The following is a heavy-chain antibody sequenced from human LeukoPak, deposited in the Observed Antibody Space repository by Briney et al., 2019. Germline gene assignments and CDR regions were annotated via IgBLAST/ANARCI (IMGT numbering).Heavy chain of an antibody. CDR3: ARGGTLFTYFDS. D-gene: IGHD3-10*02. CDR1: GGSTSDYY. Sequence: SETLSLTCSVSGGSTSDYYWNWIRQPAGQGLEWLGRIYYTGNTTYNPSLESRLTMSLDTAKNQFSLKVTSVTAADTAVYYCARGGTLFTYFDSWGQGTLVTVSS. J-gene: IGHJ4*02. V-gene: IGHV4-4*07. CDR2: IYYTGNT.